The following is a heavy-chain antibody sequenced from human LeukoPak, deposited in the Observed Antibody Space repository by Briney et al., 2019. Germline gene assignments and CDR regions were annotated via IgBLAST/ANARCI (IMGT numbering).Heavy chain of an antibody. V-gene: IGHV1-8*01. CDR3: ASELGYSSGAFDI. CDR1: GYTFTSYD. D-gene: IGHD6-19*01. CDR2: MNPNSGNT. J-gene: IGHJ3*02. Sequence: ASVKVSCKASGYTFTSYDINWVRQATGQGLEWMGWMNPNSGNTGYAQKFQGRVTMTRDMSTSTVYMELSSLRSEDTAVYYCASELGYSSGAFDIWGQGTMVTVSS.